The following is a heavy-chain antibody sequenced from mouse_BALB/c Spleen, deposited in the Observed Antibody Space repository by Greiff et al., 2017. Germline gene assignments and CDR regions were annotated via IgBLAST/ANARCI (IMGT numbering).Heavy chain of an antibody. CDR1: GFNIKDTY. J-gene: IGHJ2*01. Sequence: EVKLQESGAELVKPGASVKLSCTASGFNIKDTYMHWVKQRPEQGLEWIGRIDPANGNTKYDPKFQGKATITADTSSNTAYLQLSSLTSEDTAVYYCARDRYYAYFDYWGQGTTLTVSS. V-gene: IGHV14-3*02. CDR3: ARDRYYAYFDY. CDR2: IDPANGNT. D-gene: IGHD1-1*02.